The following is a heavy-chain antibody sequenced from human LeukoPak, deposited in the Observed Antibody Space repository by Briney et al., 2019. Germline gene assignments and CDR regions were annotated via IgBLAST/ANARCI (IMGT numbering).Heavy chain of an antibody. CDR1: GFTFSTYW. Sequence: GGSLRLSCAASGFTFSTYWMTWVRQAPGKGLEWVAHINQDGSEKYYVDSVRGRFTISRDNAKNALYLQMDSLRAEDTAVYYCAKGERCSGGSCYSVGGWVEKFFDYWGQGTLVTVSS. CDR2: INQDGSEK. J-gene: IGHJ4*02. V-gene: IGHV3-7*03. D-gene: IGHD2-15*01. CDR3: AKGERCSGGSCYSVGGWVEKFFDY.